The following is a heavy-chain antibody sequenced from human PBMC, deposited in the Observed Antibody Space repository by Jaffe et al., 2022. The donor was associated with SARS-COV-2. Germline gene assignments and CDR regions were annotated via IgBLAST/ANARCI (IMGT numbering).Heavy chain of an antibody. CDR1: GGSFSGYY. Sequence: QVQLQQWGAGLLKPSETLSLTCAVYGGSFSGYYWSWIRQPPGKGLEWIGEINHSGSTNYNPSLKSRVTISVDTSKNQFSLKLSSVTAADTAVYYCARRVTTEGTDSGSFDYWGQGTLVTVSS. J-gene: IGHJ4*02. V-gene: IGHV4-34*01. CDR3: ARRVTTEGTDSGSFDY. D-gene: IGHD4-17*01. CDR2: INHSGST.